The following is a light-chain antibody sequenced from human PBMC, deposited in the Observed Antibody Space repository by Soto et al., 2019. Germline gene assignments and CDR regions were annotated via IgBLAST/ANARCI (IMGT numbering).Light chain of an antibody. CDR1: QSVSGN. Sequence: EIVMTQSPATLSVSPGERATLSCRASQSVSGNLAWYQQKPGQPPRLLIYGASTRATGIPARFSGSGSGTEFTHTISSLQSEEFAVYYCQQYNNWTLTFGGGTKVEIK. CDR3: QQYNNWTLT. J-gene: IGKJ4*01. CDR2: GAS. V-gene: IGKV3-15*01.